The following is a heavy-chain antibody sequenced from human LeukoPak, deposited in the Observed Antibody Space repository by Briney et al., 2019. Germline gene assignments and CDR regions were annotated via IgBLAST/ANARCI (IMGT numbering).Heavy chain of an antibody. Sequence: GESLKISCAASGFTFSSYSMNWVRQAPGKGLEWVSSISSSSSYIYYADSVKGRFTISRDNSKKTLYLQMNSPRPEDTALYFCARKDDSCGYPFDYWGQGTLVTVSP. CDR1: GFTFSSYS. D-gene: IGHD3-22*01. J-gene: IGHJ4*02. CDR2: ISSSSSYI. CDR3: ARKDDSCGYPFDY. V-gene: IGHV3-21*01.